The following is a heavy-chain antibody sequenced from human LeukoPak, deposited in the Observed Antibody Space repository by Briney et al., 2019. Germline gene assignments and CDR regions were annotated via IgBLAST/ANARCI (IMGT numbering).Heavy chain of an antibody. D-gene: IGHD5-18*01. Sequence: GGSLRLSCAASGFTVSSNYMSWVRQAPGKGLEWVSVIYSGGSTYYADSVKGRLTISRDNSKNTLYLQMNSLRAEDTAVYYCARGSTALSLDYWGQGTLVTVSS. CDR2: IYSGGST. CDR1: GFTVSSNY. J-gene: IGHJ4*02. V-gene: IGHV3-53*01. CDR3: ARGSTALSLDY.